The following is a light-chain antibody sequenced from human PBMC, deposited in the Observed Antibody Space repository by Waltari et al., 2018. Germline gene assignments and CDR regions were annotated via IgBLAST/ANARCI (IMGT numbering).Light chain of an antibody. J-gene: IGKJ4*01. V-gene: IGKV4-1*01. CDR1: QNILSSSDNKNY. CDR3: QQCYHLPS. Sequence: DIVMTQSPDSVAVSLGERATIHCRSSQNILSSSDNKNYLVWYQQKPGQPPKLLISWASTRESGVPDRFSGSGSGTDFTLTISSLQAEDVAVCYCQQCYHLPSFGGGTRVEIK. CDR2: WAS.